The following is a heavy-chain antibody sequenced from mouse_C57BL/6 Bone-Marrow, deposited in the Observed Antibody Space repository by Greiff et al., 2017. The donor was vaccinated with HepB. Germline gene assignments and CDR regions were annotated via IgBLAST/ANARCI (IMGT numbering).Heavy chain of an antibody. J-gene: IGHJ4*01. Sequence: VQLQESGPGLVQPSQSLSITCTVSGFSLTSYGVHWVRQSPGKGLEWLGVIWSGGSTDYNAAFISRLSISKDNSKSQVFLKMNSLQADDTAIYYCARSGYYDYEYYAMDYWGQGTSVTVSS. D-gene: IGHD2-4*01. CDR3: ARSGYYDYEYYAMDY. CDR1: GFSLTSYG. CDR2: IWSGGST. V-gene: IGHV2-2*01.